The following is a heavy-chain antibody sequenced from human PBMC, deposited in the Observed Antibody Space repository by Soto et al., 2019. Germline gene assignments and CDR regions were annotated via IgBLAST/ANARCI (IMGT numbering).Heavy chain of an antibody. CDR2: ISHSGTS. CDR1: GGSISSSHW. CDR3: ARVVLTITRGAFDA. Sequence: QVQLQESGPGLVKPSGTLSLTCAVSGGSISSSHWWTWVRQSPGKGLEYIGEISHSGTSNSNASLKSRVTLSVDKSKNHFSLTLTSVTAADTAVYYCARVVLTITRGAFDAWVQGTLVIVSS. D-gene: IGHD3-9*01. V-gene: IGHV4-4*02. J-gene: IGHJ3*01.